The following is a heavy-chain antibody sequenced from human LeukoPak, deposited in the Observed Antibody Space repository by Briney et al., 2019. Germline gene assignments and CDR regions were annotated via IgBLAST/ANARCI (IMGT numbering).Heavy chain of an antibody. D-gene: IGHD3-16*01. V-gene: IGHV4-34*01. J-gene: IGHJ4*02. CDR2: INHSGST. CDR1: GGSFSGYY. CDR3: ASGLSWGTFDY. Sequence: PSETLSLTCAVYGGSFSGYYWSWIRQPPGKGLEWIGEINHSGSTYYNPSLKSRVAISVETSKNQISLKLSSVTAADTAVYYCASGLSWGTFDYWGQGTLVTVSS.